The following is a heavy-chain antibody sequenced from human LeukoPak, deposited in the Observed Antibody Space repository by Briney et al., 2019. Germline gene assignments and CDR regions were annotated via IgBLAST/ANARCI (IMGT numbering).Heavy chain of an antibody. V-gene: IGHV3-23*01. CDR2: MSSVT. J-gene: IGHJ4*02. CDR3: AKAFFSGSGGNHKHFDS. CDR1: GFTFSNFA. Sequence: GGSLRLSCAASGFTFSNFAMSWVRQAPGKGLEWVSAMSSVTYYADSVKGRFTISRDDSKSTLFLQMNSLRAEDTAVHYCAKAFFSGSGGNHKHFDSWGQGTLVTVSS. D-gene: IGHD3-10*01.